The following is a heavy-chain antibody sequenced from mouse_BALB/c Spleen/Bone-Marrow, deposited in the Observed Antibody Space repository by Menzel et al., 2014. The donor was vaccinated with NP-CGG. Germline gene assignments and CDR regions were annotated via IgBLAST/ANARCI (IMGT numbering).Heavy chain of an antibody. CDR2: INPTIDYT. CDR3: AREDSYPRSYAMDF. Sequence: QVQLQQSGAELAKLGAPVKMSCKASGYTFTNYCIHWVKQRPGQGLEWIGYINPTIDYTEYNQKFKDKATLTADKSSTTAYMQLSSLTSEDSAVYYCAREDSYPRSYAMDFWGQGTSVTVSS. D-gene: IGHD2-14*01. J-gene: IGHJ4*01. CDR1: GYTFTNYC. V-gene: IGHV1-7*01.